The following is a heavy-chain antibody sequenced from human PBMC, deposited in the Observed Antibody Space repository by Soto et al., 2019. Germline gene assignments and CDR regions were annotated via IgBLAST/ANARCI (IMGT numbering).Heavy chain of an antibody. V-gene: IGHV3-23*01. CDR3: AKDRQVREKKLGPYYYYYMDV. J-gene: IGHJ6*03. D-gene: IGHD3-10*01. CDR1: GFTFSSYA. Sequence: GGSLRLSCAASGFTFSSYAMSWVRQAPGKGLEWVSAISGSGGSTYYADSVKGRFTISRDNSKNTLYLQMNSLRAEDTAVYYCAKDRQVREKKLGPYYYYYMDVWGKGTTVTVSS. CDR2: ISGSGGST.